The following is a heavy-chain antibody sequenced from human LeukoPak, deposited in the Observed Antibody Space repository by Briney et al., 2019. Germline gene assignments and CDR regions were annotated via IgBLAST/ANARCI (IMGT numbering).Heavy chain of an antibody. CDR1: GYTFTGYY. J-gene: IGHJ4*02. CDR3: ARAGYSSGWCVAKIDY. CDR2: ISPNSGGT. V-gene: IGHV1-2*02. D-gene: IGHD6-19*01. Sequence: ASVKVSCKASGYTFTGYYMHWVRQAPGQGLEWMGWISPNSGGTNYAQKFQGRVTMTRDTSISTAYMELSRLRSDDTAVYYCARAGYSSGWCVAKIDYWGQGTLVTVSS.